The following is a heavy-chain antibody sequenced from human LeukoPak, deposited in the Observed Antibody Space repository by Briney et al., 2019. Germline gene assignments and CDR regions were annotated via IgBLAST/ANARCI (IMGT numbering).Heavy chain of an antibody. D-gene: IGHD2-2*03. CDR2: IYYSGST. CDR1: GGSISSGGYY. CDR3: AREVGSPQGIYFDY. Sequence: PSETLSLTCTVSGGSISSGGYYWSWIRQHPGKGLERIGYIYYSGSTYYNPSLKSRVTISVDTSNNQFSLKLSSVTAADTAVYYCAREVGSPQGIYFDYWGQGALVTVSS. V-gene: IGHV4-31*03. J-gene: IGHJ4*02.